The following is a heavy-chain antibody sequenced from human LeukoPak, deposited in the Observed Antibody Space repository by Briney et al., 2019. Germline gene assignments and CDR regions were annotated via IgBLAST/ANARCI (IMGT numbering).Heavy chain of an antibody. CDR2: IKDDGSEK. CDR3: AREATSILWWCMGV. J-gene: IGHJ6*03. Sequence: PGGSLRLSCAASGFTFSNYWMSWVRQAPGKGLEWVANIKDDGSEKHYVDSVKGRFTISRDNAKNSLYLQMNSMRAEDTAVYYCAREATSILWWCMGVWGKGTTVTVSS. D-gene: IGHD2-21*01. V-gene: IGHV3-7*01. CDR1: GFTFSNYW.